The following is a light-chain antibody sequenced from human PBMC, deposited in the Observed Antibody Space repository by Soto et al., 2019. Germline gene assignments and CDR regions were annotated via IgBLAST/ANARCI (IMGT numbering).Light chain of an antibody. V-gene: IGKV3-20*01. CDR3: QQYGRSQT. CDR2: GAS. J-gene: IGKJ1*01. CDR1: QSDSSNY. Sequence: EIVLTQSPGTLSLSPGERATLSCRASQSDSSNYLAWYQQKPGQAPRLLIYGASTRATGIPDRFSGSGSGTDFTLTISRLEPEDFAVYYCQQYGRSQTFGQGTKVEIK.